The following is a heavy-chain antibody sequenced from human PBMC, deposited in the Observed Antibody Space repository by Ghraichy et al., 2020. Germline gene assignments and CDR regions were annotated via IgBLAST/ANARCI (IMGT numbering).Heavy chain of an antibody. CDR2: ISDSGGTT. V-gene: IGHV3-23*01. J-gene: IGHJ4*02. Sequence: GSLRLSCAASGFTFSGYAMSWVRQAPGKGLEWVSAISDSGGTTYYADSVKGRFTISRDNSKNTLYLQMNSLRAEDTAVYYCAKDGGSSGWSQGYFDYWGQGTLVTVSS. D-gene: IGHD6-19*01. CDR3: AKDGGSSGWSQGYFDY. CDR1: GFTFSGYA.